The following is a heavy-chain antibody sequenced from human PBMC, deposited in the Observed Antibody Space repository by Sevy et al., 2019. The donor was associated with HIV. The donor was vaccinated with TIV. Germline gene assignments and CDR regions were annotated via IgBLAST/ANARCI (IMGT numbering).Heavy chain of an antibody. J-gene: IGHJ6*02. CDR3: ARFLSTSYYYYHAMDV. D-gene: IGHD2-2*01. Sequence: ASVKFSCKASGYTFTTYDINWVRQATGQGLEWMGWMNPNSGNTGYAQKFQGRVTMTRNTSIETAYMELSSLRSEDTAVYYCARFLSTSYYYYHAMDVWGQGTTVTVSS. CDR1: GYTFTTYD. CDR2: MNPNSGNT. V-gene: IGHV1-8*01.